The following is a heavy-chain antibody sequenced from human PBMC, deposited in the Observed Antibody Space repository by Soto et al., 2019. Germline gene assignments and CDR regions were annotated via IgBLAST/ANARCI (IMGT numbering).Heavy chain of an antibody. J-gene: IGHJ4*02. D-gene: IGHD2-15*01. Sequence: SETLSLTCAVYGGSFSGYYWSWIRQPPGKGLEWIGEINHSGSTNYNPSLKSRVTISVDTSKNQFSLKLSSVTAADTAVYYCARSPRRGYCSGGSCYSARPNYFDYWGQGTLVTVSS. CDR3: ARSPRRGYCSGGSCYSARPNYFDY. CDR2: INHSGST. V-gene: IGHV4-34*01. CDR1: GGSFSGYY.